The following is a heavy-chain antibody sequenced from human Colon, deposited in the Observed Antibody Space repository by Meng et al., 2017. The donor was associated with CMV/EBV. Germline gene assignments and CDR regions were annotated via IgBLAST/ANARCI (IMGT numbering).Heavy chain of an antibody. J-gene: IGHJ6*02. V-gene: IGHV3-48*03. CDR2: ISTSGSTV. CDR1: GFTFSSYA. CDR3: ARGNTGGDFYFFGLDL. D-gene: IGHD3-10*01. Sequence: GESLKISCAASGFTFSSYAMHWVRQAPGKGLEYVAYISTSGSTVYYADSVLGRLTISRDNINNVVTLHMTSLRGDDAGVYYCARGNTGGDFYFFGLDLWGQGTTVTVSS.